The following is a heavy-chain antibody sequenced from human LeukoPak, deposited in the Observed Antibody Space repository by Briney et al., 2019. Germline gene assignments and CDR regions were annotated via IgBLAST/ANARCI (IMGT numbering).Heavy chain of an antibody. CDR3: ARDSATTVVTPADY. CDR2: ISAYNGNT. D-gene: IGHD4-23*01. CDR1: GYTFTGYY. J-gene: IGHJ4*02. V-gene: IGHV1-18*04. Sequence: ASVKVSCKASGYTFTGYYMHWVRQAPGQGLEWMGWISAYNGNTNYAQKLQGRVTMTTDTSTSTAYMELRSLRSDDTAVYYCARDSATTVVTPADYWGQGTLVTVSS.